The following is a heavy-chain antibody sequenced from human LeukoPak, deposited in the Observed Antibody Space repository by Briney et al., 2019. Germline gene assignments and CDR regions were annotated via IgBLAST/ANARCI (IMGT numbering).Heavy chain of an antibody. J-gene: IGHJ4*02. V-gene: IGHV1-2*02. Sequence: GASVKVSCKASGDTFTDHYVQWVRQAPGQGLEWMGWITPSGRGANSAQKFQGRLTLSRDTSITTVYMELTRLTSDDTAICYCARQDEAGYYFDYWGQGTLVTVSS. CDR2: ITPSGRGA. CDR1: GDTFTDHY. CDR3: ARQDEAGYYFDY.